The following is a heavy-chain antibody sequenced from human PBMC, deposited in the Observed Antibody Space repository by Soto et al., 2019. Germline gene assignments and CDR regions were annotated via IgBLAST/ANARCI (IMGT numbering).Heavy chain of an antibody. D-gene: IGHD3-9*01. CDR1: GGSISSYY. V-gene: IGHV4-59*08. CDR2: IYYSGST. CDR3: ARCREYDILTKQAYYYYYYMDV. J-gene: IGHJ6*03. Sequence: SETLSLTCTVSGGSISSYYWSWIRQPPGKGLEWIGYIYYSGSTNYNPSLKSRVTISVDTSKNQFSLKLSSVTAADTAVYYCARCREYDILTKQAYYYYYYMDVWGKGTTVTVSS.